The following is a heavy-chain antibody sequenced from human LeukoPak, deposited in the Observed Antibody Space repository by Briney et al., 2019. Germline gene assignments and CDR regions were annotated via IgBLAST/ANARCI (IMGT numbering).Heavy chain of an antibody. CDR1: GGSISSYY. J-gene: IGHJ6*03. CDR2: IYTSGST. D-gene: IGHD3-9*01. Sequence: SETLSLTCTVSGGSISSYYWRWLRQPAGKGLEWIGRIYTSGSTNYNPSLKSRVTMSVDPSKNQFSLKLSSVTAADTAVYYWARDSGILTGYYYYYMDVWGKGTTVTVSS. V-gene: IGHV4-4*07. CDR3: ARDSGILTGYYYYYMDV.